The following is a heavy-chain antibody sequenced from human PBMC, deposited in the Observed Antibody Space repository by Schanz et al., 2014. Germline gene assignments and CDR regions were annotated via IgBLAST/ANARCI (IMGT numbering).Heavy chain of an antibody. CDR1: GGSIDVSGYY. V-gene: IGHV4-31*03. Sequence: QVQLQESGPRLVKPSQTLSLTCTVSGGSIDVSGYYWSWIRQQPGKALEWIGYIYHSGNTYFKPSLQSRLAMSVDTAKNQFSLSLSSATAADTAVYYCARAGYCRDSGCYSLGIEYGGQGTLVTVSS. D-gene: IGHD2-15*01. CDR3: ARAGYCRDSGCYSLGIEY. J-gene: IGHJ4*02. CDR2: IYHSGNT.